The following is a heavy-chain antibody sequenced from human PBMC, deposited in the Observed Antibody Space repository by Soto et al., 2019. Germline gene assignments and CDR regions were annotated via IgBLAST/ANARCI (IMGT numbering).Heavy chain of an antibody. CDR2: INPNSGDT. Sequence: ASVKVSCKASGYIFTGYYMHWVRQAPGQGLEWMGWINPNSGDTNYTQKFQGWVTMTRDTSISTAYMELSRLRSDDTAVYYCATSRISIAVAGETEYYFDYWGQGTPVTAPQ. CDR1: GYIFTGYY. D-gene: IGHD6-19*01. CDR3: ATSRISIAVAGETEYYFDY. V-gene: IGHV1-2*04. J-gene: IGHJ4*02.